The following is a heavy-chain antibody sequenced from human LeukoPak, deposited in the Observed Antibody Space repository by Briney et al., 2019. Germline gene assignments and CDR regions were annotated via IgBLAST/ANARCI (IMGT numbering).Heavy chain of an antibody. CDR3: AGSSTVTTSGGMDV. CDR2: IYYSGST. D-gene: IGHD4-17*01. Sequence: SETLSLTCAVYGGSFSGYYWSWIRQPPGKGLEWIGYIYYSGSTNCNPSLKSRVTISVDTSKNQFSLKLSSVTAADTAVYYCAGSSTVTTSGGMDVWGQGTTVTVSS. V-gene: IGHV4-59*01. J-gene: IGHJ6*02. CDR1: GGSFSGYY.